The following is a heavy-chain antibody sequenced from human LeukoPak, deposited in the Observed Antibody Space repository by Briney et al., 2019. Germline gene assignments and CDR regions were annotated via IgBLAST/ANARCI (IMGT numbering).Heavy chain of an antibody. CDR2: ISSSGSTI. CDR1: GFTFNNYA. J-gene: IGHJ6*04. CDR3: AELGITMIGGV. Sequence: TGGSLRLSCAASGFTFNNYAMHWVRQAPGKGLEWVSYISSSGSTIYYADSVKGRFTISRDNAKNSLYLQMNSLRAEDTAVYYCAELGITMIGGVWGKGTTVTISS. D-gene: IGHD3-10*02. V-gene: IGHV3-48*03.